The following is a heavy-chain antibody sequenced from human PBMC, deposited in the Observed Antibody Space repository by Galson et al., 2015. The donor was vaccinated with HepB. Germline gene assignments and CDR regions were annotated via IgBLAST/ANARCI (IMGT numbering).Heavy chain of an antibody. V-gene: IGHV1-18*04. Sequence: SVKVSCKASGYTFTSYGISWERQAPGQGLEWMGWISAYNGNTNYAQKLQGRVTMTTDTSTSTAYMELRSLRSDDTAVYYCARDWGDSSGYYYDYYGMDVWGQGTTVTVSS. J-gene: IGHJ6*02. D-gene: IGHD3-22*01. CDR2: ISAYNGNT. CDR3: ARDWGDSSGYYYDYYGMDV. CDR1: GYTFTSYG.